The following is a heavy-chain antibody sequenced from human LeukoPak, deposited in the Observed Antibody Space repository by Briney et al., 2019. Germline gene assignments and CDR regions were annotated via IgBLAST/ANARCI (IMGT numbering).Heavy chain of an antibody. CDR2: ISSSSSYI. Sequence: PGGSLRLSCAASGFTFSSYSMNWVRQAPGKGLEWVSSISSSSSYIYYADSVKGRFTISRDNAKNSLYLQMNSLRAEGTAVYYCARARYSMTYWYFDLWGRGTLVTVSS. J-gene: IGHJ2*01. CDR1: GFTFSSYS. D-gene: IGHD2-15*01. CDR3: ARARYSMTYWYFDL. V-gene: IGHV3-21*01.